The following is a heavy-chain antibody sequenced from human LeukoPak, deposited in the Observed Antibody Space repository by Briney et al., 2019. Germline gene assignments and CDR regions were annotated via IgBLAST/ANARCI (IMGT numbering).Heavy chain of an antibody. V-gene: IGHV4-59*01. D-gene: IGHD1-26*01. Sequence: SETLSLTCTVSRASISPYYWTWIRQPAGKGLGWIGYIYYSGSTNYNPSLKSRVTISVDTSKNQFSLKLSSVTAADTAVYYCASSRIVGATYFDYWGQGTLVTVSS. CDR3: ASSRIVGATYFDY. CDR1: RASISPYY. CDR2: IYYSGST. J-gene: IGHJ4*02.